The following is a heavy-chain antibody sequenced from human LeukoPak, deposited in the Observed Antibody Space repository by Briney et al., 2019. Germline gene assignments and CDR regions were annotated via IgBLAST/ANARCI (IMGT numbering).Heavy chain of an antibody. V-gene: IGHV3-21*01. J-gene: IGHJ5*02. CDR1: GFTFSTYS. CDR2: ITSSSSYI. Sequence: PGGSLRLSCTASGFTFSTYSMNWVRHAPGKGLEWVSSITSSSSYIFYVDSVKGRFTISRDNAKNSLHLQMDSLRAEDSAVYYCARSATSSSSRINWFDAWGQGTLVTVSS. CDR3: ARSATSSSSRINWFDA. D-gene: IGHD6-6*01.